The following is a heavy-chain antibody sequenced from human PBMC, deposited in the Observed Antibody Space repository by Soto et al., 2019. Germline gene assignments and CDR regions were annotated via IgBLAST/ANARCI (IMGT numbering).Heavy chain of an antibody. Sequence: QLQLQESGPGLVKPSETLSLTCTVSGGSISSSNYHWGWIRQPPGKGLEWIGSMYYSGSTYYNPSLRIRVTPSVDPSTNQFSLKLTSVPAAATAVYHCAGHGGNSPPGSWGQGTLVTVSS. CDR1: GGSISSSNYH. CDR2: MYYSGST. J-gene: IGHJ4*02. CDR3: AGHGGNSPPGS. D-gene: IGHD2-15*01. V-gene: IGHV4-39*01.